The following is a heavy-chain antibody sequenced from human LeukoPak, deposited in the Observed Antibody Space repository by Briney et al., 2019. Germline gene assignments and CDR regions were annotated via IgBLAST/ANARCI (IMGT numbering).Heavy chain of an antibody. Sequence: SETLSLTCTVSGGSISSSSYYWGWIRQPPGKGLEWIGSMYYSGSTYYNPSLKSRVTISVDTSKNQFSLKLTSVTAADTAVYYCARPRTRYSSAWGPGADFDYWGQGTVVTVPS. J-gene: IGHJ4*02. CDR3: ARPRTRYSSAWGPGADFDY. V-gene: IGHV4-39*01. CDR1: GGSISSSSYY. D-gene: IGHD6-19*01. CDR2: MYYSGST.